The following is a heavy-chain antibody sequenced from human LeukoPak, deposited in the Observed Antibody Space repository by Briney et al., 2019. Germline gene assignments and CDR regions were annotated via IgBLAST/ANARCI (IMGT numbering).Heavy chain of an antibody. D-gene: IGHD6-19*01. CDR3: ARWGQNSGRAFDY. V-gene: IGHV1-69*02. Sequence: SVKVSCKASGYTFTSYYMHWVRQAPGQGLEWMGRIIPILGIANYAQKFQGRVTITADKSTSTAYMELSSLRSEDTAVYYCARWGQNSGRAFDYWGQGTLVTVSS. J-gene: IGHJ4*02. CDR2: IIPILGIA. CDR1: GYTFTSYY.